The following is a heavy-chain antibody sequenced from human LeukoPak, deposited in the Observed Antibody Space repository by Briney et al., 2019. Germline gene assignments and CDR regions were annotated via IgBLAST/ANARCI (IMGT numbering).Heavy chain of an antibody. CDR2: IYTSGST. J-gene: IGHJ3*02. D-gene: IGHD1-1*01. V-gene: IGHV4-4*07. CDR1: GGSISSYY. Sequence: SETLSLTFTVSGGSISSYYWSWIRQPAGKGLEWIGRIYTSGSTNYNPSLKSRVTMSVDTSKYQFSLKLSSVTAADTAVYYCARGAHEWKLATSPYDAFDIWGQGTMVTVSS. CDR3: ARGAHEWKLATSPYDAFDI.